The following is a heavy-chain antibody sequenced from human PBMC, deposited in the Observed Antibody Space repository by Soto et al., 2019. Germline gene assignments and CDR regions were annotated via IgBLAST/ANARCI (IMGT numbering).Heavy chain of an antibody. CDR1: GGSISSSNW. CDR3: ARGRERGEEQQLYEFDY. V-gene: IGHV4-4*02. CDR2: IYHSGST. J-gene: IGHJ4*02. Sequence: SETLSLTCAVSGGSISSSNWWSWVRQPPGKGLEWIGEIYHSGSTNYNPSLKSRVTISVDTSKNQFSLKLSSVIAADTAVYYCARGRERGEEQQLYEFDYWGQGTLVTVSS. D-gene: IGHD6-13*01.